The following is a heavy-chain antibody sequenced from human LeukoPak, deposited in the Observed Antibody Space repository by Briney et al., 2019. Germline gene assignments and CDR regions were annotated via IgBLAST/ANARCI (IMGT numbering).Heavy chain of an antibody. Sequence: ASVKVSCKASGYTFTSYAMNWVRQAPGQGLEWMGWINTNTGNPTYAQGFTGRFVFSLDTSVSTAYLQISSLKAEDTAVYYCARKTASSGWCPIDYWGQGTLVTVSS. CDR3: ARKTASSGWCPIDY. D-gene: IGHD6-19*01. J-gene: IGHJ4*02. CDR2: INTNTGNP. CDR1: GYTFTSYA. V-gene: IGHV7-4-1*02.